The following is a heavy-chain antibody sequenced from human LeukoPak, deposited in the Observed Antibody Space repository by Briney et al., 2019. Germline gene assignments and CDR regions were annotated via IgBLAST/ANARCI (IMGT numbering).Heavy chain of an antibody. V-gene: IGHV1-18*04. CDR3: AKDLYSSLSGSEVFDF. Sequence: ASVKVSCKASGYTFTGYYMHWVRQAPGQGLEWMGWISGHTGQANYAQKFQGRVTMTSDISTTTAYMELTGLRYNDTAVYLCAKDLYSSLSGSEVFDFWGQGTRVTVSS. CDR1: GYTFTGYY. D-gene: IGHD3-10*01. CDR2: ISGHTGQA. J-gene: IGHJ3*01.